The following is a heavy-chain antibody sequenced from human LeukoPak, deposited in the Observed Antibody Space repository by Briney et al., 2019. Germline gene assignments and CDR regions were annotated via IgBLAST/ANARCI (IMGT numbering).Heavy chain of an antibody. CDR1: GYSISSGYY. J-gene: IGHJ4*02. V-gene: IGHV4-38-2*02. Sequence: SETLSLICALSGYSISSGYYWGWIRQPPGTGLDWMWRIYHSGNTYYNLSLNSRVTISVDMSKNQFSLKLSSVMAADAAFYYCATDGVVWWFRHWGQGTLGSVSS. CDR2: IYHSGNT. D-gene: IGHD2-21*01. CDR3: ATDGVVWWFRH.